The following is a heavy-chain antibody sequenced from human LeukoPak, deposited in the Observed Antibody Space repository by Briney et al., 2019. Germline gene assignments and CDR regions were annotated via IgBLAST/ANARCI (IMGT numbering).Heavy chain of an antibody. CDR2: IKQDGSEK. CDR3: AGDRGAGYLGY. D-gene: IGHD3-10*01. V-gene: IGHV3-7*01. Sequence: GGSLRLSCVASGFTFTSYWMSWVRQAPGKGLEWVANIKQDGSEKYYVDSVKGRFTISRDNAKNSLYLQMNSLRAEDTAVYYCAGDRGAGYLGYWGQGTLVTVSS. J-gene: IGHJ4*02. CDR1: GFTFTSYW.